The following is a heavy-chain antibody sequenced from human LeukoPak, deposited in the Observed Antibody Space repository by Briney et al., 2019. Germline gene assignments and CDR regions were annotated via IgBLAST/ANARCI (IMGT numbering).Heavy chain of an antibody. J-gene: IGHJ4*02. CDR3: ARDTRTFDY. D-gene: IGHD1-26*01. CDR1: GFTFSSYW. Sequence: RGSLRLSCAASGFTFSSYWMHWVRQAPGKGLVWVSRINGDGSSTSYADSVKGRFTISRDNAKNSLFLQMNSLRADDTAVYYCARDTRTFDYWGQGTLVSVSS. CDR2: INGDGSST. V-gene: IGHV3-74*01.